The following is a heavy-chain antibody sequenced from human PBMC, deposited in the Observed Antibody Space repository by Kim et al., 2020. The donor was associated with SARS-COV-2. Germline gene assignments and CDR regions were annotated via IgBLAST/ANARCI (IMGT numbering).Heavy chain of an antibody. CDR2: IWYDGSNK. V-gene: IGHV3-33*01. CDR3: ARALVPGRGISVNYYYYYGMDV. Sequence: GGSLRLSCAASGFTFSSYGMHWVRQAPGKGLEWVAVIWYDGSNKYYADSVKGRFTISRDNSKNTLYLQMNSLRAEDTSVYYCARALVPGRGISVNYYYYYGMDVWGQGTTVAVSS. CDR1: GFTFSSYG. D-gene: IGHD3-3*02. J-gene: IGHJ6*01.